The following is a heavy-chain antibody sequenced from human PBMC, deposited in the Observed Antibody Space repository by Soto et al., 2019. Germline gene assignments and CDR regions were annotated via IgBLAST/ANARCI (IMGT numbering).Heavy chain of an antibody. V-gene: IGHV6-1*01. J-gene: IGHJ6*03. CDR3: AGTTSHQWYYMDV. CDR2: TYYRSGWYN. Sequence: PLQTLSLTCAISGDSASSNSAAWNWIRLSPSRGLEWLARTYYRSGWYNDYAVSVRSRITVNPDTSKNQFSLQLTSVTPEDTAVYYCAGTTSHQWYYMDVWGKGTTVTVSS. D-gene: IGHD1-7*01. CDR1: GDSASSNSAA.